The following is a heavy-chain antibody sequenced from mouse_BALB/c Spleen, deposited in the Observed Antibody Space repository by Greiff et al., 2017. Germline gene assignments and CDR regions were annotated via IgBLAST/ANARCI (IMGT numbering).Heavy chain of an antibody. J-gene: IGHJ4*01. CDR2: ISNGGGST. Sequence: EVHLVESGGGLVQPGGSLKLSCAASGFTFSSYTMSWVRQTPEKRLEWVAYISNGGGSTYYPDTVKGRFTISRDNAKNTLYLQMSSLKSEDTAMYYCARGGYDGYYAMDYWGQGTSVTVSS. CDR1: GFTFSSYT. V-gene: IGHV5-12-2*01. CDR3: ARGGYDGYYAMDY. D-gene: IGHD2-14*01.